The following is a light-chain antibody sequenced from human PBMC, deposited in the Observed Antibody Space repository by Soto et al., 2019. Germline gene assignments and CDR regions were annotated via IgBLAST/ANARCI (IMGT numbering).Light chain of an antibody. J-gene: IGKJ4*01. CDR3: KQTYAAPLT. Sequence: DIQMTQSPSSLSASVGDRVTIPCRASESIRNHLNWYQQKPGKAPTLLISAASTLQSGVPSRFSGSGKGTHFTLSISDLRPEDFATYYCKQTYAAPLTVGGGTKVDIK. CDR1: ESIRNH. CDR2: AAS. V-gene: IGKV1-39*01.